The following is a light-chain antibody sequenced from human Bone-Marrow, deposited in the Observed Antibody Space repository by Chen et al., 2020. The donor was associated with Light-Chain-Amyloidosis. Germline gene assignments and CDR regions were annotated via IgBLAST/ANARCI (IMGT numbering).Light chain of an antibody. V-gene: IGKV3-11*01. J-gene: IGKJ4*01. CDR2: EAS. Sequence: ETVLTPSPATLSLSPGERATLSCRASQSVARYLAWYQQKPGQAPRLLIYEASNRATGIPARFSGSGSGTDFPLTISSLEPEDFAVYYCLQRSDRPPLTFGGGTKVEIK. CDR1: QSVARY. CDR3: LQRSDRPPLT.